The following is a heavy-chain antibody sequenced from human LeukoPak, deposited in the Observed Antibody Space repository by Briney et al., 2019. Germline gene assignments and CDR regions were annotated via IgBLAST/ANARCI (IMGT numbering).Heavy chain of an antibody. CDR1: GFTFSSYW. D-gene: IGHD4-17*01. J-gene: IGHJ4*02. CDR3: AKDETVTTFHYFDY. CDR2: IKQDGSEK. Sequence: GGSLRLSCAASGFTFSSYWMSWVRQAPGKGLEWVANIKQDGSEKYYVDSVKGRFTISRDNAKNSLYLQMNSLRAEDTAVYYCAKDETVTTFHYFDYWGQGTLVTVSS. V-gene: IGHV3-7*01.